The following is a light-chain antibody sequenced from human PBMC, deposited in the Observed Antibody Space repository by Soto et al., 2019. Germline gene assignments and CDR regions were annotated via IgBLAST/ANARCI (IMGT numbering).Light chain of an antibody. J-gene: IGLJ2*01. Sequence: QSALTQPASVSGSLGQSIAFSCTGTSSDIGDYNYVSWYQQLPGKAPKLMIYDVNNRPSGVSDRFSGSVSGNTASLTISGLQPEDEADYYCSSYAGSTTVLFGGGTQLTVL. CDR1: SSDIGDYNY. V-gene: IGLV2-14*01. CDR2: DVN. CDR3: SSYAGSTTVL.